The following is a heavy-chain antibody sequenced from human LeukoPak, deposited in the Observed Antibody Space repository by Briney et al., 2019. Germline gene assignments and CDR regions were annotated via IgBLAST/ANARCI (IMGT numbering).Heavy chain of an antibody. Sequence: PSQTLSLTCTVSGGSISSGGYYWSWIRQHPGKGLEWIGYIYYSGSTYYNPSLKSRVTISVDTSKNQFSLKLSSVTAADTAVYYCARENFADNWYFDLWGRGTLVTVSS. CDR3: ARENFADNWYFDL. J-gene: IGHJ2*01. CDR1: GGSISSGGYY. V-gene: IGHV4-31*03. D-gene: IGHD1-7*01. CDR2: IYYSGST.